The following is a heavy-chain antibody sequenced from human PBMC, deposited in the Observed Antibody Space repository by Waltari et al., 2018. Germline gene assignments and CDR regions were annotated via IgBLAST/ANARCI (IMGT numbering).Heavy chain of an antibody. V-gene: IGHV3-23*01. J-gene: IGHJ4*02. CDR3: ARHLYSIDYLELGY. CDR2: ISDSGVIT. Sequence: EVHMLESGGGLAQPGGSLRLPCAAPGLNFLSAAMSWVRQAPGKGLEWVSGISDSGVITKYADSVKGRFTVSRDNSKNTVFLQLNSLRAEDTAIYYCARHLYSIDYLELGYWGQGTLVTVSS. CDR1: GLNFLSAA. D-gene: IGHD3-22*01.